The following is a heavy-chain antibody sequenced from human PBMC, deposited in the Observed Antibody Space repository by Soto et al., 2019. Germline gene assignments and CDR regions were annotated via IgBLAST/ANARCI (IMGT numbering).Heavy chain of an antibody. J-gene: IGHJ4*02. D-gene: IGHD2-8*02. Sequence: SETLSLTCTVSGDSISSYYWNWIRQPPGKGLEWIGYIYSSGHTHYNPSLKSRVTMSLDTSKNQFSLILNSVTAADTAVYYCARDSFNTGLYFDYWGRGILVTVSS. CDR2: IYSSGHT. CDR3: ARDSFNTGLYFDY. CDR1: GDSISSYY. V-gene: IGHV4-59*12.